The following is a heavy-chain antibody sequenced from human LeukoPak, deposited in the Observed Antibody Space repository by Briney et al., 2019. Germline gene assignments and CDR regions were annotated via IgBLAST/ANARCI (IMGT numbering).Heavy chain of an antibody. CDR3: TRDPLRGSYGGRGY. V-gene: IGHV3-53*01. CDR1: GFTVSSNY. J-gene: IGHJ4*02. D-gene: IGHD4-17*01. CDR2: IYSGGST. Sequence: GGSLRLSCAASGFTVSSNYMSWVRQAPGKGLEWVSVIYSGGSTYYADSVKGRFTISRDNSKNTLYLQMNSLRAEDTAVYYCTRDPLRGSYGGRGYWGQGTLVTVSS.